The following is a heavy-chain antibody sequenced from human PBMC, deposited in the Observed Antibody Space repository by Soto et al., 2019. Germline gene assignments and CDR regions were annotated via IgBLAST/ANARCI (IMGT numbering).Heavy chain of an antibody. J-gene: IGHJ4*02. CDR3: ARERRVVGGYSSSWYDYFDS. CDR2: INQSGST. Sequence: SETLSRTWSVYGGAFSSFFWSGIRQPPGKGLEWIGEINQSGSTNYNPSLESRVTISLDTSKKEFSLKLSSVTAADTAVYYCARERRVVGGYSSSWYDYFDSWGQGTLVTVSS. V-gene: IGHV4-34*01. CDR1: GGAFSSFF. D-gene: IGHD6-13*01.